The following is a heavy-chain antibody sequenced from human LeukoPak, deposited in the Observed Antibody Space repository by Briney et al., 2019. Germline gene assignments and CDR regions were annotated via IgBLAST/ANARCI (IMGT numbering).Heavy chain of an antibody. CDR2: ISSSSSYI. CDR1: GFTFSSYS. J-gene: IGHJ6*03. V-gene: IGHV3-21*04. D-gene: IGHD3-3*01. CDR3: AKDREGHYDFWSGYSGYYYYMDV. Sequence: GGSLRLSCAASGFTFSSYSMNWVRQAPGKGLEWVSSISSSSSYIYYAGSVKGRFTISRDNAKNSLYLQMNSLRAEDTAVYYCAKDREGHYDFWSGYSGYYYYMDVWGKGITVTVSS.